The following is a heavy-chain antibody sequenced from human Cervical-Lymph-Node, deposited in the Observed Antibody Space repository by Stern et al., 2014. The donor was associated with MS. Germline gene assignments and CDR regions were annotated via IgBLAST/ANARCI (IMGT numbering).Heavy chain of an antibody. V-gene: IGHV1-3*04. J-gene: IGHJ6*02. CDR2: INTGYGRT. Sequence: QVQLLQPVTEVRKPGASVKVSCKASGHTFSTYAVNLVSQAPGTRLACMGWINTGYGRTMYSQQFKDRVSITRQTSAKTVYLELTSLRSEDTAVYYCARDGDTSLSHYCSGMDVWGPGTTVTVAS. D-gene: IGHD4-17*01. CDR3: ARDGDTSLSHYCSGMDV. CDR1: GHTFSTYA.